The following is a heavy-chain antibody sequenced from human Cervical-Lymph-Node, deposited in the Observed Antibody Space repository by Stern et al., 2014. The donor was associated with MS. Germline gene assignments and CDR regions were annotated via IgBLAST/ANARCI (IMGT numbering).Heavy chain of an antibody. Sequence: EVQLVESGAEVKKPGESLKISCKGSGYTFTNNWIAWVRQMPGKGLEWMGVIYPDDSDIRYRPSLQGQVPISADKSIRTAYLPWCSLKAADSAVYYCARPPPRRKWDDPNYGMDVWGQGTTVTVSS. CDR3: ARPPPRRKWDDPNYGMDV. CDR2: IYPDDSDI. J-gene: IGHJ6*02. D-gene: IGHD1-1*01. V-gene: IGHV5-51*03. CDR1: GYTFTNNW.